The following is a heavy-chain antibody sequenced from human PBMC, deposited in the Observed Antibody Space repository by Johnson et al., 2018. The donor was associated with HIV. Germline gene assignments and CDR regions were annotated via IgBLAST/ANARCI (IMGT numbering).Heavy chain of an antibody. CDR3: ARAYDAFDI. Sequence: GLEWVAVISYDGSNKYYADSVKGRFTISRDNSKNTLYLQMNSLRAEDTAVYYCARAYDAFDIWGQGTMVTVSS. J-gene: IGHJ3*02. CDR2: ISYDGSNK. V-gene: IGHV3-30*04.